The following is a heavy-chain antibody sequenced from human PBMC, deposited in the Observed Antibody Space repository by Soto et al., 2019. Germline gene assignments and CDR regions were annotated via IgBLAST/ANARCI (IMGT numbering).Heavy chain of an antibody. CDR3: ARVASWAARDWFDP. J-gene: IGHJ5*02. CDR2: XNXXXSXT. D-gene: IGHD2-15*01. Sequence: ASVKVSCKASGYTFTGYFIHLVRDVPGHXLEYLXWXNXXXSXTXXXKXXEXRVTMTRDTSISTVFMDLKRLTSADTAVYYCARVASWAARDWFDPWGQGTLVTVSS. CDR1: GYTFTGYF. V-gene: IGHV1-2*02.